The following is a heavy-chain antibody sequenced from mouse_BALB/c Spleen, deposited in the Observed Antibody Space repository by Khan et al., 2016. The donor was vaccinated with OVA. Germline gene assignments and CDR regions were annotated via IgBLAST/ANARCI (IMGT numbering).Heavy chain of an antibody. D-gene: IGHD1-1*01. CDR2: IGSGDST. CDR3: ARDYLFAY. J-gene: IGHJ3*01. CDR1: GFTFSNYA. V-gene: IGHV5-6-5*01. Sequence: EVELVESGGGLVKPGGSLKLSCAASGFTFSNYAMSWVRQSPEKRLEWVASIGSGDSTYYPDSVKGRFTISRDNARNILYLQMSSLRSEDTAMYYCARDYLFAYWGQGTLVTVSA.